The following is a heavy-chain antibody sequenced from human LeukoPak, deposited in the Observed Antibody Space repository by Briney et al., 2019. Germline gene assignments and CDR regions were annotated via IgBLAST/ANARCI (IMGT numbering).Heavy chain of an antibody. CDR3: AKDLSIAAAGPYYYYGMDV. CDR2: ISYDGSNK. D-gene: IGHD6-13*01. V-gene: IGHV3-30*18. J-gene: IGHJ6*02. CDR1: GFTFSSYR. Sequence: GGSLRLSCAASGFTFSSYRMHWVRQAPGKGLEWVAVISYDGSNKYYADSVKGRFTISRDNSKNTLYLQMNSLRAEDTAVYYCAKDLSIAAAGPYYYYGMDVWGQGTTVTVSS.